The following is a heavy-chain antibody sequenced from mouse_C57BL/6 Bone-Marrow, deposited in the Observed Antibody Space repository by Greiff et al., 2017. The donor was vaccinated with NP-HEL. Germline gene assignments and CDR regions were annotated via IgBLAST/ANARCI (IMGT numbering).Heavy chain of an antibody. Sequence: LVKPGASVKMSCKASGYTFTDYNMHWVKQSHGKSLEWIGYINPNNGGTSYNQKFKGKATLTVNKSSSTAYMELRSLTSEDSAVYYCARSNYYGSEGFAYWGQGTLVTVSA. V-gene: IGHV1-22*01. CDR2: INPNNGGT. D-gene: IGHD1-1*01. CDR3: ARSNYYGSEGFAY. J-gene: IGHJ3*01. CDR1: GYTFTDYN.